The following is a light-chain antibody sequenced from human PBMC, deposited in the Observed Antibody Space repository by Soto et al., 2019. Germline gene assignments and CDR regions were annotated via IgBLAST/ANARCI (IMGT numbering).Light chain of an antibody. CDR3: QSFDSSLSGSVL. CDR2: GNT. Sequence: QLVLTQPPSVSGAPGQRVTISCTGSSSDIGADYDVHWYQQLPGTAPKLLIYGNTNRPSGVPDRFSGSKSGTSASLAITGLQAEDEADYYCQSFDSSLSGSVLFGGGTKLTVL. V-gene: IGLV1-40*01. J-gene: IGLJ2*01. CDR1: SSDIGADYD.